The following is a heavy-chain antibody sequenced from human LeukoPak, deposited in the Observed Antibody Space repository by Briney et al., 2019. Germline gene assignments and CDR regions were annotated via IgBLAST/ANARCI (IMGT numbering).Heavy chain of an antibody. J-gene: IGHJ4*02. Sequence: PSETLSLTCTVSGGSISSSSYYWGWIRQPPGKGLEWIGSIYYSGSTYYNPSLKSRVTISVDTSKNQFSLKLSSVTAADTAVYYCARDRRTWNYWGQGTLVTVSS. V-gene: IGHV4-39*07. D-gene: IGHD1-7*01. CDR3: ARDRRTWNY. CDR1: GGSISSSSYY. CDR2: IYYSGST.